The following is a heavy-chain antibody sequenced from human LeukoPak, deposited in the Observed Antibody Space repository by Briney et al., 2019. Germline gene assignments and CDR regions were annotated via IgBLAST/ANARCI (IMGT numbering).Heavy chain of an antibody. Sequence: GGSLRLSCAASGFTFSSYAMHWVRQAPGKGLEYVSAISNNAIRIYYANSVKGRFTISRDNSKNTVYLQMGSLKAEDMAVYYCARDLSGGGPDYWGQGTLVTVSS. CDR1: GFTFSSYA. CDR3: ARDLSGGGPDY. V-gene: IGHV3-64*01. D-gene: IGHD3-10*01. J-gene: IGHJ4*02. CDR2: ISNNAIRI.